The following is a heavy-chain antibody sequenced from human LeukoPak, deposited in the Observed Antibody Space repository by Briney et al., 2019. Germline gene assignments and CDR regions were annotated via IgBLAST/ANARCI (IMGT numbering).Heavy chain of an antibody. CDR3: ARPIVGANNP. V-gene: IGHV3-7*01. D-gene: IGHD1-26*01. CDR2: IKQDGSEQ. J-gene: IGHJ5*02. CDR1: GFTFSNYW. Sequence: GGSLRLSCAASGFTFSNYWMSWVRQAPGKGLEWVANIKQDGSEQNYVDSVKGRLIISRDNAKNSLYLHMNSLRAEDTAVYYCARPIVGANNPWGQGTLVTVSS.